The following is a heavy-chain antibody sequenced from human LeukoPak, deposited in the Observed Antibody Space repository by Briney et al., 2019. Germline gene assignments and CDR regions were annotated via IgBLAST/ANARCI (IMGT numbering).Heavy chain of an antibody. CDR1: GFTVSDNY. V-gene: IGHV3-66*01. CDR3: ARVPYYDLWSGPGYFDY. CDR2: IYSGGNT. J-gene: IGHJ4*02. Sequence: GGSLRLSCAASGFTVSDNYMTWVRRAPGKGLEWVSLIYSGGNTYYADSVKGRFTISRDNFENTLYLQMNSLRAEDTAVYYCARVPYYDLWSGPGYFDYWGQGTLVTVSA. D-gene: IGHD3-3*01.